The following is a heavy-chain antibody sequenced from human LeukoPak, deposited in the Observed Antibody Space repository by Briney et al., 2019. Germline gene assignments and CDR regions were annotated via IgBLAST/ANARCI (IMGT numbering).Heavy chain of an antibody. CDR1: GGTFSSYA. CDR2: IIPILGIA. V-gene: IGHV1-69*04. J-gene: IGHJ3*02. D-gene: IGHD1-26*01. Sequence: GGSLRLSCAASGGTFSSYAISWVRQAPGQGLEWMGRIIPILGIANYVQKFQGRVTITADKSTSTAYMELSSLRSEDTAVYYCARAQWAGVSNAFDIWGQGTMVTVSS. CDR3: ARAQWAGVSNAFDI.